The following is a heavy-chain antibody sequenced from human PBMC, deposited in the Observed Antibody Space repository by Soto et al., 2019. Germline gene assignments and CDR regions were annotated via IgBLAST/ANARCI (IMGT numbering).Heavy chain of an antibody. J-gene: IGHJ4*02. D-gene: IGHD3-22*01. CDR3: ARVRVDYYDSSGYYLFDY. CDR1: GGSISSGDYY. CDR2: IYYSGST. V-gene: IGHV4-30-4*01. Sequence: PSETLSLTCTVSGGSISSGDYYWIWIRQPPGKGLEWIGYIYYSGSTYYNPSLKSRVTISVDTSKNQFSLKLSSVTAADTAVYYCARVRVDYYDSSGYYLFDYWGQGTLVTVSS.